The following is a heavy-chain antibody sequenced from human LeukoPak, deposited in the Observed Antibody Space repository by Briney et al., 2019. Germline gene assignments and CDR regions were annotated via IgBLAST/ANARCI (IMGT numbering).Heavy chain of an antibody. J-gene: IGHJ4*02. D-gene: IGHD3-22*01. CDR3: ATIPQDYYDSSGYFDSGY. Sequence: ASVKVSCKVSGYTLTELSMHWVRQAPGKGLEWMGGFDPEDGETIYAQKFQGRVTMTEDTSTDTAYMELSSLRSEDTAVYYCATIPQDYYDSSGYFDSGYWGQGTLVTVSS. V-gene: IGHV1-24*01. CDR2: FDPEDGET. CDR1: GYTLTELS.